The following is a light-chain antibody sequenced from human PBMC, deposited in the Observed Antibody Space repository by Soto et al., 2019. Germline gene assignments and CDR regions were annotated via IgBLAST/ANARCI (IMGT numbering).Light chain of an antibody. CDR2: GAS. CDR1: HSVGSSH. Sequence: EIGLTQSPGTLSLSPGERATLSCRASHSVGSSHLAWYQQKPGQAPRLLIYGASSRATGVPDRFSGSGSGTDFTLTISRLEPEDSAVYYCQQYVGWTFGKGTKVEIK. V-gene: IGKV3-20*01. J-gene: IGKJ1*01. CDR3: QQYVGWT.